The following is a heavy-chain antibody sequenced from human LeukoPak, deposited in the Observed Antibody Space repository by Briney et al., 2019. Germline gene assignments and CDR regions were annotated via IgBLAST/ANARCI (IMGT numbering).Heavy chain of an antibody. CDR3: AREYPGAAAGSRNWFDP. D-gene: IGHD6-13*01. V-gene: IGHV4-4*07. Sequence: SETLSLTCTVSGGSISSYYWSWIRQPAGKGLEWIGRIYTSGSTNYNPSLKSRVTMSVDTSKNQFSLKLSSVTAADTAVYYCAREYPGAAAGSRNWFDPWGQGTLVTVSS. CDR2: IYTSGST. CDR1: GGSISSYY. J-gene: IGHJ5*02.